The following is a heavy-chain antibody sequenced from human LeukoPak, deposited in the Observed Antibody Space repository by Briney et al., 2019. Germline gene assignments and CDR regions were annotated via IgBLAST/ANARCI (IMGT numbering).Heavy chain of an antibody. J-gene: IGHJ4*02. CDR3: AKDLYYYDSSGYDY. V-gene: IGHV3-30*04. CDR1: GFTFSSYA. CDR2: ISYDGSNK. D-gene: IGHD3-22*01. Sequence: GRSLRLSCAASGFTFSSYAMHWVRQAPGKGLEWVAVISYDGSNKYYADSVKGRFTISRDNSKNTLYLQMNSLRAEDTAVYYRAKDLYYYDSSGYDYWGQGTLVTVSS.